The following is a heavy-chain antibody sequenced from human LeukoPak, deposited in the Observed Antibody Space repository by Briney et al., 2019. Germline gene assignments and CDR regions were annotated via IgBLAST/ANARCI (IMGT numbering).Heavy chain of an antibody. D-gene: IGHD2-21*01. J-gene: IGHJ3*02. CDR1: GDSVTSGGYF. Sequence: SETLSLTCTVSGDSVTSGGYFWTWIRQHPGKGLEWIGHISDSGTTYYNPSLKSRVSISVATSNNQFSLRLSSVTAADTAVYYCARDVVVTSSPDAFDIWGQGTMVTVSS. CDR3: ARDVVVTSSPDAFDI. V-gene: IGHV4-31*03. CDR2: ISDSGTT.